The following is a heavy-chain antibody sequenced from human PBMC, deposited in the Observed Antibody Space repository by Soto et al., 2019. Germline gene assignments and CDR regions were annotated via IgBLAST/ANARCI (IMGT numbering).Heavy chain of an antibody. CDR1: GFKFSDYW. Sequence: GGSLRLSCAASGFKFSDYWMSWVRQAPGKGLEWVGNIKHDTSEAHYADSVKGRFTITRDNIKNFLFLQMNGLRSDDTASYYCARDGLLFSGPYRPSRFDYWGLGTLVTVS. J-gene: IGHJ4*02. CDR3: ARDGLLFSGPYRPSRFDY. V-gene: IGHV3-7*03. D-gene: IGHD3-16*02. CDR2: IKHDTSEA.